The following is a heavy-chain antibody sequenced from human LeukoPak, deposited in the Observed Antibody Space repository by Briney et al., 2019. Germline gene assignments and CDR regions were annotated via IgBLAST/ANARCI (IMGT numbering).Heavy chain of an antibody. D-gene: IGHD1-26*01. Sequence: GGSLRLSCAASGFTFKLYWMDWVRQVPGKRPVWVSRINDDGSDTIYADSVRGRFTISRDDAKNTVYLQMNSLRAEDTAVYYCAKDLPDAGELPLDYWGQGTLVTVSS. V-gene: IGHV3-74*01. CDR1: GFTFKLYW. CDR2: INDDGSDT. CDR3: AKDLPDAGELPLDY. J-gene: IGHJ4*02.